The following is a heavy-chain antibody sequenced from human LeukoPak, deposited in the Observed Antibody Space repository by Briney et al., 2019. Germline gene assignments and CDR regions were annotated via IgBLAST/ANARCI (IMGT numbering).Heavy chain of an antibody. CDR3: ARVGSGSGSYPLSYGMDV. D-gene: IGHD3-10*01. Sequence: ASVKVSCKASGYTFTSYGISWVRQAPGQGLEWMGWISAYNGNPNYAQKLQGRVTMTTDTSTSTAYMELRSLRSDDTAVYYCARVGSGSGSYPLSYGMDVWGQGTTVTVSS. J-gene: IGHJ6*02. CDR2: ISAYNGNP. V-gene: IGHV1-18*01. CDR1: GYTFTSYG.